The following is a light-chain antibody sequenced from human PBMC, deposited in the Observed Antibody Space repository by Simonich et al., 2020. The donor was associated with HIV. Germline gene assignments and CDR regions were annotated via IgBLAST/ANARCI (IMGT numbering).Light chain of an antibody. J-gene: IGLJ3*02. CDR1: SGSVSTRYY. CDR3: VLYVGSGIWV. CDR2: STN. V-gene: IGLV8-61*01. Sequence: QTVVTQEPSFSVSPGGTVTLTCGLSSGSVSTRYYPSWYQQTPGQAPRTLLYSTNSRSSGVPNRFSGSILVNKADLTITGAQADDESDYYCVLYVGSGIWVFGGGTKLTVL.